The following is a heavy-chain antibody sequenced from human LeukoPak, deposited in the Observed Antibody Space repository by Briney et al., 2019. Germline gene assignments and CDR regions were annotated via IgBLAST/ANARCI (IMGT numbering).Heavy chain of an antibody. CDR3: ARHPYSSGWLTYFDY. J-gene: IGHJ4*02. Sequence: PSETLSLTCAVYGGSFSGYYWSWIRQPPGKGLEWIGEINHSGSTNYNPSLKSRVTISVDTSKNQFSLNLSSVTAADTAVYYCARHPYSSGWLTYFDYWGQGTLVTVSS. CDR1: GGSFSGYY. D-gene: IGHD6-19*01. CDR2: INHSGST. V-gene: IGHV4-34*01.